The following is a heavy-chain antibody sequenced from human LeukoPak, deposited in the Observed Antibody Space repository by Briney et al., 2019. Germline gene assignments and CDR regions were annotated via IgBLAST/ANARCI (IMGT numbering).Heavy chain of an antibody. V-gene: IGHV3-23*01. CDR1: GYIFNNYA. J-gene: IGHJ4*02. D-gene: IGHD2-2*01. Sequence: GGSLRLSCVASGYIFNNYAVSWVRQAPGKGLEWVSAISGSGSTYYADSVKGRFTISRDNSKNTGYLQMNSRRAEDTAVYSCVKGGQDCSPTTCYYDWGQGTLVTVSS. CDR2: ISGSGST. CDR3: VKGGQDCSPTTCYYD.